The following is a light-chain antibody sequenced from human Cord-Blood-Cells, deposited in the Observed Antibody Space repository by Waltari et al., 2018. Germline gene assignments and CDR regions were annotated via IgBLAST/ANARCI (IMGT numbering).Light chain of an antibody. J-gene: IGLJ2*01. CDR3: QSYDSSLSGVV. V-gene: IGLV1-40*01. Sequence: QPVLTQPPSVSGAPGPRATISCTGSSANIGAGSDVHWYQQLPGTAPKLLIYGNSNRPSGVPDRFSGSKSGTSASLAITGLQAEDEADYYCQSYDSSLSGVVFGGGTKLTVL. CDR2: GNS. CDR1: SANIGAGSD.